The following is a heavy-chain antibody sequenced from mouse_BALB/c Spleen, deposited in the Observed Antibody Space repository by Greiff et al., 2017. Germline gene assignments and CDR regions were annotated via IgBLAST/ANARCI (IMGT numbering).Heavy chain of an antibody. J-gene: IGHJ4*01. CDR1: GYTFTSYV. CDR2: INPYNDGT. CDR3: VGGITTVSRYYAMDY. Sequence: EVQLVESGPELVKPGASVKMSCQASGYTFTSYVMHWVKQKPGQGLEWIGYINPYNDGTKYNEKFKGKATLTSDKSSSTAYMELSSLTSEDSAVYYCVGGITTVSRYYAMDYWGQGTSVTVSS. D-gene: IGHD1-1*01. V-gene: IGHV1-14*01.